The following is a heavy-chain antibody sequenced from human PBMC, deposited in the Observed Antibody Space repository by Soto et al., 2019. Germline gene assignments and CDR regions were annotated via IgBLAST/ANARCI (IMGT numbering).Heavy chain of an antibody. Sequence: QITLKESGPTLVKPTQTLTLTCTFSGFSLSTSGVGVGWIRQPTGKALEWLALIYWDDDKRYSPSLKSRLTITKYTSKNQVVLTMTNMDPVDTATYYCAHYFYILVDDAFDIWGQGTMVTVSS. CDR1: GFSLSTSGVG. CDR2: IYWDDDK. J-gene: IGHJ3*02. CDR3: AHYFYILVDDAFDI. V-gene: IGHV2-5*02. D-gene: IGHD2-8*02.